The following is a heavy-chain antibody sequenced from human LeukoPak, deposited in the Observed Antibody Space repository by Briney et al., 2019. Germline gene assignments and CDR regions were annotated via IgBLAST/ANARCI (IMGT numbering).Heavy chain of an antibody. CDR2: INPNSGGT. J-gene: IGHJ6*04. CDR1: GYTFTGYH. D-gene: IGHD2-2*01. Sequence: ASVKVSCKASGYTFTGYHMHWVRQAPGQGLEWMGWINPNSGGTNYAQKFQGRVTMTRDTSISTAYMELSRLRSDDTAVYYCARDSRKSSGGGDVWGKGTTVTVSS. CDR3: ARDSRKSSGGGDV. V-gene: IGHV1-2*02.